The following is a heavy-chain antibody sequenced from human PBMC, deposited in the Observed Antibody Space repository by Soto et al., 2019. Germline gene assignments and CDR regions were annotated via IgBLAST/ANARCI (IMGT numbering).Heavy chain of an antibody. CDR3: AKETGSVVVVAATQYFQH. CDR2: ISGSGGST. D-gene: IGHD2-15*01. V-gene: IGHV3-23*01. CDR1: GFTFSSYA. J-gene: IGHJ1*01. Sequence: GGSLRLSCAASGFTFSSYAMSWVRQAPGKGLEWVSAISGSGGSTYYADSVKGRFTISRDNSKNTLYLQMNSLRAEDTAVYYCAKETGSVVVVAATQYFQHWGQGTLVTVSS.